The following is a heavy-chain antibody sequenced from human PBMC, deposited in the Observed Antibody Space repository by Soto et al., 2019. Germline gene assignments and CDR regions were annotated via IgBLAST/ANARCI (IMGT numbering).Heavy chain of an antibody. J-gene: IGHJ5*02. V-gene: IGHV3-21*01. Sequence: EVQLVESGGGLVKPGGSLRLSCAASGFTFSSYSMNWVRQAPGKGLEWVSSISSSSSYIYYADSVKGRFTISRDNAKNTLYLQMNSLRAEDTAVYYCGRVFLIAAVSAWFDPWGQGTLVTVSS. CDR1: GFTFSSYS. D-gene: IGHD6-6*01. CDR3: GRVFLIAAVSAWFDP. CDR2: ISSSSSYI.